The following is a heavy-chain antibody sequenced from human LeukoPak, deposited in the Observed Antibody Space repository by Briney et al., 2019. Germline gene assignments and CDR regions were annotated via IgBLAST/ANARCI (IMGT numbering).Heavy chain of an antibody. CDR3: ARLGSYHDF. CDR2: IHTSGES. Sequence: SETLSLTCTVSGVSISNYYWSWIRQTPEKGLEWMGHIHTSGESRYYPSLKSRLTMSIDASRNQLSLKLTSVTAADTAVYFCARLGSYHDFWGQGALVTVSS. CDR1: GVSISNYY. V-gene: IGHV4-4*09. J-gene: IGHJ4*02. D-gene: IGHD1-26*01.